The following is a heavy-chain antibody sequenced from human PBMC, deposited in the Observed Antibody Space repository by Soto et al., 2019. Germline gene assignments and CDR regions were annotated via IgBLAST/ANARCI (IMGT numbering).Heavy chain of an antibody. V-gene: IGHV1-58*01. J-gene: IGHJ3*02. D-gene: IGHD3-22*01. CDR1: GFTFTSSA. CDR3: AADLIVGGGAFDI. CDR2: IVVGSGNT. Sequence: QLQLVQSGPEVKKPGTSVKVSCKASGFTFTSSAVQWVRQARGQRLEWIGWIVVGSGNTNYAQKFQERVTITRDMSTSTAYMELSSLRSEDTAVYYCAADLIVGGGAFDIWGQGTMVTVSS.